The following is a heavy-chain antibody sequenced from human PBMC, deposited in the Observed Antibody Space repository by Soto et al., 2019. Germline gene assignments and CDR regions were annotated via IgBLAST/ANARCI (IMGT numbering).Heavy chain of an antibody. D-gene: IGHD3-10*01. V-gene: IGHV1-18*01. J-gene: IGHJ3*02. CDR3: ARDTIAITMVRGVTVSFDI. Sequence: DSVKIACKASGYTFTSSGMSWVRQAPGQGLEWMGWISAYNGNTNYAQKLQGRVTMTTDTSTSTAYMELRSLRSDDTAVYYCARDTIAITMVRGVTVSFDIWGQGTMVTVSS. CDR1: GYTFTSSG. CDR2: ISAYNGNT.